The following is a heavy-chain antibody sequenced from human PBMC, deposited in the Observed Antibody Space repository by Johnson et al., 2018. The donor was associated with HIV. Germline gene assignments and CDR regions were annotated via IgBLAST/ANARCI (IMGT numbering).Heavy chain of an antibody. J-gene: IGHJ3*02. Sequence: LQLVESGGGVVQPGRSLRLSCAASGFTFSSYGMLWVRQAPGKGLEWVAVISYDGNNKYYADSVKGRFTISRDNSKNTLYLQMNSLRAEDTALYYCAKGGIATRFFDIWGQGTMVTVSS. V-gene: IGHV3-30*18. D-gene: IGHD6-6*01. CDR1: GFTFSSYG. CDR3: AKGGIATRFFDI. CDR2: ISYDGNNK.